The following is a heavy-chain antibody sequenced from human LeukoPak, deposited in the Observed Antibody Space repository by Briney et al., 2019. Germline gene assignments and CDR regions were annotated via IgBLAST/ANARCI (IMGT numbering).Heavy chain of an antibody. Sequence: ASVEVSYKASGGTFSSPVARSYGISWVRQAPGQGLEWMGGIIPIFGTANYAQKFQGRVTITADESRSTAYMELSSLRSEDTAVYYCARDLGRGWGNWGQGTLVTVSS. CDR2: IIPIFGTA. J-gene: IGHJ4*02. D-gene: IGHD3-16*01. V-gene: IGHV1-69*13. CDR1: GGTFSSPVARSYG. CDR3: ARDLGRGWGN.